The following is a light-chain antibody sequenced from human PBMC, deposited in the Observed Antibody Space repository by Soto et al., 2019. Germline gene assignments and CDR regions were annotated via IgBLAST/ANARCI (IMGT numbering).Light chain of an antibody. V-gene: IGLV2-11*01. Sequence: QSVLTQPRSVSGSPGQSVTISCTGTSRDVGGYNYVSWYQQHPGKAPKLMIYDVSKRPSGVPDRFSGSKSGNTASLTISGLQAEDEADYYCGSYAGSYTFVVGTGTKVTVL. J-gene: IGLJ1*01. CDR3: GSYAGSYTFV. CDR1: SRDVGGYNY. CDR2: DVS.